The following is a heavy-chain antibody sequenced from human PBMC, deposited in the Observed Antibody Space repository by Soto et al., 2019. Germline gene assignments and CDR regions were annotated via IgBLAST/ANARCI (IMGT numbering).Heavy chain of an antibody. V-gene: IGHV4-31*02. CDR2: IYYSGST. Sequence: SSETLSLTXTVSGGSISSGGYYWSWIRQHPGKGLEWIGYIYYSGSTYYNPSLKSRVTISVDTSKNQFSLKLSSVTAADTAVYYRARVYSRHGYKRYYFDYWGQGTLVTVSS. D-gene: IGHD5-12*01. J-gene: IGHJ4*02. CDR1: GGSISSGGYY. CDR3: ARVYSRHGYKRYYFDY.